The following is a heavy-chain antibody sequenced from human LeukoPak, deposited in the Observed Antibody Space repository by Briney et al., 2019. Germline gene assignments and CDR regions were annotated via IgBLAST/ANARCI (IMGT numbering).Heavy chain of an antibody. CDR2: INPNNGDT. CDR1: GYTFTGYY. J-gene: IGHJ5*02. V-gene: IGHV1-2*06. CDR3: ARNAREGYGDYSYFDP. D-gene: IGHD4-17*01. Sequence: ASVKVSCKASGYTFTGYYMHWVRQAPGQGLEWMGRINPNNGDTNYAQKFQGRVTMTRDTSITTAYMELRGLRSDDTAVYYCARNAREGYGDYSYFDPWGQGTLVSVSS.